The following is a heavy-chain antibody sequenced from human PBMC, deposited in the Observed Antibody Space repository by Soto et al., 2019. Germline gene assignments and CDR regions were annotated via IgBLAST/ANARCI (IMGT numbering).Heavy chain of an antibody. CDR3: VRRGGRSNCGKSFRF. J-gene: IGHJ4*02. D-gene: IGHD1-1*01. Sequence: SETLSLTCTVSAASSGRKRYFWGWIRQPPGKGLEWIGSLYCSGSAYYNPSLYSRVTISADTSKNLLYLKLRPVTAADTAVYDCVRRGGRSNCGKSFRFWGQGTLVAFSS. V-gene: IGHV4-39*01. CDR1: AASSGRKRYF. CDR2: LYCSGSA.